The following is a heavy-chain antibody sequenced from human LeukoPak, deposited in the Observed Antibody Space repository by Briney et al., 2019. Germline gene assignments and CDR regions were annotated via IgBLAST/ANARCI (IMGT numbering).Heavy chain of an antibody. CDR3: ARTRYSSGWFFDY. J-gene: IGHJ4*02. V-gene: IGHV4-59*11. D-gene: IGHD6-19*01. CDR1: GASISSHY. CDR2: IYYSGST. Sequence: SETLSRTCIVSGASISSHYWSWIRQPPGKGLEWIGYIYYSGSTNYSPSLKSRVTISVDTSKHQFSLKLSSVTAADTAVYYCARTRYSSGWFFDYWGQGTLVTVSS.